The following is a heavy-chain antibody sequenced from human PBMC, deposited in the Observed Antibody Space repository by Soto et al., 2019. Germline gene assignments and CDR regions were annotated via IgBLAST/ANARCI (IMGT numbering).Heavy chain of an antibody. Sequence: EVQLVESGGGLVKPGGSLRLSCAASGFTFSSYSMNWVRQAPGKGLEWVSSISSSSSYIYYADSVEGRFTISRDNAKNSLYLQMNSLRAEDTAVYYCARAASSGYWDYWGQGTLVTVSS. J-gene: IGHJ4*02. D-gene: IGHD3-22*01. CDR2: ISSSSSYI. V-gene: IGHV3-21*01. CDR3: ARAASSGYWDY. CDR1: GFTFSSYS.